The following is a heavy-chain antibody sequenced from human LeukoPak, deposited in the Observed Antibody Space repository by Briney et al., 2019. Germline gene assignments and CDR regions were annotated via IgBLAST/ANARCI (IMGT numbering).Heavy chain of an antibody. CDR3: ARVGLGVVTTYNWFDP. CDR1: GGSFSGYY. J-gene: IGHJ5*02. Sequence: SETLSLTCAVYGGSFSGYYWSWIRQPPGKGLEWIGEINHSGSTNYNPSLKSRVTISVDTSKNQFSLKLSSVTAADTAVYYCARVGLGVVTTYNWFDPWGQGTLVTVSS. V-gene: IGHV4-34*01. D-gene: IGHD3-3*01. CDR2: INHSGST.